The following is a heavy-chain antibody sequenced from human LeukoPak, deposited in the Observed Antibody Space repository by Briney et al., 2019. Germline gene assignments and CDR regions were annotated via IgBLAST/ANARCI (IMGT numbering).Heavy chain of an antibody. D-gene: IGHD2-15*01. CDR2: NNHSGST. CDR1: GGSFSGYY. J-gene: IGHJ4*02. Sequence: TSETLSLTCAVYGGSFSGYYWSWIRQPPGKGLEWTGENNHSGSTNYNPSLKIRVTISVDTSKNQFSLKLSSVTAADTAVYYCARGDIVVVAAATRTAFDYWGQGTLVTVSS. V-gene: IGHV4-34*01. CDR3: ARGDIVVVAAATRTAFDY.